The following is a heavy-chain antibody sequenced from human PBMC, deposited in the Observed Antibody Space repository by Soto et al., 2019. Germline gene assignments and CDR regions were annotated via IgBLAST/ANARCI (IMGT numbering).Heavy chain of an antibody. J-gene: IGHJ4*02. CDR3: ARDMAWVEYSYGYGPFDY. D-gene: IGHD5-18*01. CDR1: GFTFSSYA. Sequence: AGGSLRLSCAASGFTFSSYAMHWVRQAPGKGLEWVAVISYDGSNKYYADSVKGRFTISRDNSKNTLYLQMNSLRAEDTAVYYCARDMAWVEYSYGYGPFDYWGQGTLVTVS. CDR2: ISYDGSNK. V-gene: IGHV3-30-3*01.